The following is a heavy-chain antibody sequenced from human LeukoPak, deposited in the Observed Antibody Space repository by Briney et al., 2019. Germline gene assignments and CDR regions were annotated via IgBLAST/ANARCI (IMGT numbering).Heavy chain of an antibody. CDR2: ISGSGGST. CDR3: AKVGLETYYYDSSGYPDAFDI. J-gene: IGHJ3*02. D-gene: IGHD3-22*01. CDR1: GFTFSSYG. Sequence: GGSLRLSCAASGFTFSSYGMHWVRQAPGKGLEWVSAISGSGGSTYYADSVKGRFTISRDNSKNTLYLQMNSLRAEDTAVYYCAKVGLETYYYDSSGYPDAFDIWGQGTMVTVSS. V-gene: IGHV3-23*01.